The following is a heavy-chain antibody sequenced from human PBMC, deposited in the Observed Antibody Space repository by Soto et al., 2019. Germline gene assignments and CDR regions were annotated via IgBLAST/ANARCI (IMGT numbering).Heavy chain of an antibody. V-gene: IGHV3-74*02. D-gene: IGHD2-15*01. CDR3: ARGDCVGGTCYSLAGSFYYYMDV. CDR2: INSDGSVS. Sequence: EVQLVESGGGLVQPGGSLRLSCAASGFTFSNYWMYWVRQAPGKGLEWVSRINSDGSVSSYADSVKGRLTISRDNVKNTLYLQMDSLRADDTAVYYCARGDCVGGTCYSLAGSFYYYMDVWGKGTTVTVFS. J-gene: IGHJ6*03. CDR1: GFTFSNYW.